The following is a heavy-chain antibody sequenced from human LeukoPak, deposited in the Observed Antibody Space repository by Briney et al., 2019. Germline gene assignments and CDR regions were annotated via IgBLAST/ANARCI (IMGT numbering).Heavy chain of an antibody. CDR2: ISSSSGYI. J-gene: IGHJ4*02. D-gene: IGHD3-22*01. Sequence: GGSLRLSCAASGFTFSSYSMNWVRQAPGKGLEWVSSISSSSGYIYYADSVKGRFTISRDNAKNSLYLQMDSLRGEDTAVYYCATGGVHYYDSSADYWGQGTLVTVSS. V-gene: IGHV3-21*01. CDR1: GFTFSSYS. CDR3: ATGGVHYYDSSADY.